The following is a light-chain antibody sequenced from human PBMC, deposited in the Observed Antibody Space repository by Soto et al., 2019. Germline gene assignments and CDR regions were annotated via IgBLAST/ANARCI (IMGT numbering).Light chain of an antibody. J-gene: IGKJ5*01. CDR2: DAS. CDR1: QSVRGSN. Sequence: EIVLTQSPCTLSLSPGHRATLSCGASQSVRGSNLAWYQQKPGQAPRLLIYDASNRATGIPARFSGSGSGTDFTLTISSLEPEDFAVYYCQQRSNWRITFGQGTRLEIK. CDR3: QQRSNWRIT. V-gene: IGKV3D-20*02.